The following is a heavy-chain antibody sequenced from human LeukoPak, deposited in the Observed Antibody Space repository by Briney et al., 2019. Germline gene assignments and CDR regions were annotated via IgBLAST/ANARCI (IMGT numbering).Heavy chain of an antibody. J-gene: IGHJ4*02. CDR3: ARDYWSGGRCYFDY. CDR1: GGSFSGYY. V-gene: IGHV4-34*01. CDR2: INHSGSN. D-gene: IGHD2-15*01. Sequence: SETLSLTCAVYGGSFSGYYCNWIRQPPGKGLEWIGEINHSGSNNYHPSLKSRATISVDTSKKQFYLKLSSVTAADTAVYYCARDYWSGGRCYFDYWGQGTLVTVSS.